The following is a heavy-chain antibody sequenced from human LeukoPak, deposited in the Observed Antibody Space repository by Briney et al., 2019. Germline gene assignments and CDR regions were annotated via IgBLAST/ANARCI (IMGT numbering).Heavy chain of an antibody. Sequence: GGSLGFSCAASGLTFSAFWMGWVRKAPGKGREGWANIKQDGSEKYYVDSVKGRFTISRDNAKNSLYLQMNSLRAEDTAVYYCARFAGILGSFDIWGQGTMVTVSS. J-gene: IGHJ3*02. CDR3: ARFAGILGSFDI. V-gene: IGHV3-7*01. D-gene: IGHD6-13*01. CDR1: GLTFSAFW. CDR2: IKQDGSEK.